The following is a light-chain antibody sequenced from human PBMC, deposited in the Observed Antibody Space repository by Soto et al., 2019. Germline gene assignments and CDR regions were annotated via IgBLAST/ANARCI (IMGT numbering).Light chain of an antibody. V-gene: IGKV3-15*01. CDR2: DAS. CDR3: QQYNSWPQT. Sequence: MPQSTETLSVFIGERATLFCRASQSLRSSLAWYQQKPGQAPKLLIYDASSMASGVPARFSGSGSGTDFTLTISSLQSEDFAAYYCQQYNSWPQTFGQGTKVDIK. J-gene: IGKJ1*01. CDR1: QSLRSS.